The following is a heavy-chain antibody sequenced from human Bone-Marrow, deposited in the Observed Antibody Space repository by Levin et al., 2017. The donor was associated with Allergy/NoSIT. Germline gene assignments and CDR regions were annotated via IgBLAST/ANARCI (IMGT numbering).Heavy chain of an antibody. CDR2: IWFDGSIR. J-gene: IGHJ4*02. CDR3: VRDRNYYFDY. Sequence: QPGGSLRLSCAAAGFTFTSSAMHWVRQAPGKGLESVAVIWFDGSIRDYEDSVKGRFAISRDNSKNTLYLEMNNLRAEDTATYYCVRDRNYYFDYWGQGTLVTVSA. CDR1: GFTFTSSA. V-gene: IGHV3-33*01.